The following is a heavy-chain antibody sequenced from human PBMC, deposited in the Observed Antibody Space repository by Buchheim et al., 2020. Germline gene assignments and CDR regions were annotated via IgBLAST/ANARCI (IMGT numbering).Heavy chain of an antibody. CDR3: ARYGPYDILTGYSQGGGMDV. CDR1: GYTFTSYY. CDR2: INPSGGST. J-gene: IGHJ6*02. Sequence: QVQLVQSGAEVKKPGASVKVSCKASGYTFTSYYMHWVRQAPGQGLEWMGIINPSGGSTSYAQKFQGRVTMTRDTSTSTVYMELSSLRSEDTAVYYCARYGPYDILTGYSQGGGMDVWGQGTT. V-gene: IGHV1-46*01. D-gene: IGHD3-9*01.